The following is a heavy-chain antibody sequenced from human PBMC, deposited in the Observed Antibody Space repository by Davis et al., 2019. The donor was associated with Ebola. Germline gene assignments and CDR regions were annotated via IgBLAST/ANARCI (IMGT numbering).Heavy chain of an antibody. D-gene: IGHD3-22*01. J-gene: IGHJ4*02. CDR2: IRSKANSYAT. CDR3: VIVVVMQDY. CDR1: GFTFTNAW. V-gene: IGHV3-73*01. Sequence: GGSLRLSCAASGFTFTNAWMNWVRQASGKGLEWVGRIRSKANSYATAYAASVKGRFTISRDDSKNTAYLQMNSLKTEDTAVYYCVIVVVMQDYWGQGTLVTVSS.